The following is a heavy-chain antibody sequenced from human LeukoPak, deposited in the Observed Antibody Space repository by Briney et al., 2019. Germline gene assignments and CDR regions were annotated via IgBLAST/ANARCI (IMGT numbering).Heavy chain of an antibody. CDR2: IYTSGST. CDR3: ARDFHAPSLRYFDWLPYSGDYYYYMDV. J-gene: IGHJ6*03. V-gene: IGHV4-4*07. CDR1: GDFITAYY. D-gene: IGHD3-9*01. Sequence: SETLSLTCTVSGDFITAYYWSWIRQPAGKGLEWIGRIYTSGSTNYNPSLKSRVTISVDTSKNQFSLKLSSVTAADTAVYYCARDFHAPSLRYFDWLPYSGDYYYYMDVWGKGTTVTISS.